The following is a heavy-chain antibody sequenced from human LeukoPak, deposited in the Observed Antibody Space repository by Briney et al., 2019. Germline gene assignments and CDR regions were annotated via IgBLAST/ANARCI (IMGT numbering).Heavy chain of an antibody. Sequence: ASVNVSCTASGYTLTGYYMHCVRQAPEQGLEWMVRINPNSGGTNYAQKFQGRVTLTKNTSSSTAYMKLTRLRSDDTAVYYCARDSTQGYYYDSSGYYYGVDYWGQGTLVTVSS. J-gene: IGHJ4*02. V-gene: IGHV1-2*06. CDR3: ARDSTQGYYYDSSGYYYGVDY. CDR1: GYTLTGYY. CDR2: INPNSGGT. D-gene: IGHD3-22*01.